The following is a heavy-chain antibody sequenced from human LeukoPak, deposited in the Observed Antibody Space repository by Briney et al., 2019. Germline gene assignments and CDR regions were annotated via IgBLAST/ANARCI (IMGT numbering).Heavy chain of an antibody. CDR3: ARDIERERGGYYFDY. D-gene: IGHD3-16*01. CDR1: GYTFTGYY. CDR2: INPNSGGT. Sequence: ALVKVSCKASGYTFTGYYMHWVRQAPGQGLEWMGWINPNSGGTNYAQKFQGRVTMTRDTSISTAYMELSRLRSDDTAVYYCARDIERERGGYYFDYWGQGTLVTVSS. V-gene: IGHV1-2*02. J-gene: IGHJ4*02.